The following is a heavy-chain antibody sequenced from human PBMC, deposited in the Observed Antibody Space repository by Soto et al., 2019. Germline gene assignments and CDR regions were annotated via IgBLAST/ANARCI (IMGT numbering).Heavy chain of an antibody. CDR1: GGTFTSYD. D-gene: IGHD2-2*01. CDR2: MNPNSGNT. J-gene: IGHJ6*03. V-gene: IGHV1-8*01. CDR3: ARGVVVPAAMAKWYYYYYMDV. Sequence: ASVKVSCKASGGTFTSYDINWVRQATGQGLEWMGWMNPNSGNTGYAQKFQGRVTMTRNTSISTAYMELSSLRSEDTAVYYCARGVVVPAAMAKWYYYYYMDVWGKGTTVTVSS.